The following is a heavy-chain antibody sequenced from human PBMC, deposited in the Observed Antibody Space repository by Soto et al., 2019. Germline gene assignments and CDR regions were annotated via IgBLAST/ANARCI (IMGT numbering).Heavy chain of an antibody. CDR1: GVTLSSYA. J-gene: IGHJ4*02. V-gene: IGHV3-23*01. CDR3: AKDWVGYRFDY. D-gene: IGHD5-12*01. Sequence: QPGGALRVSCSASGVTLSSYAMSWVRQAPGKGLEWVSAISGSGGSTYYADSVKGRFTISRDDSKNTLYLQMNSLRAEDTAVYYCAKDWVGYRFDYWGQGTLVTVSS. CDR2: ISGSGGST.